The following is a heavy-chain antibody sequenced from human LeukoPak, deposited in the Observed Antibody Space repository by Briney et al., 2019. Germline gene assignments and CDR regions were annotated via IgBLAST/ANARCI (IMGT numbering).Heavy chain of an antibody. CDR3: AREKRGGYYPGY. V-gene: IGHV3-21*01. CDR1: GFTFRNYT. J-gene: IGHJ4*02. CDR2: ISSGSRYI. D-gene: IGHD3-22*01. Sequence: GGSLRLSCAASGFTFRNYTMNWVRQAPGKGLEWVSSISSGSRYIYYADSVRGRFTISRDNSKNTLYFQMNSLRPDDTAIYFCAREKRGGYYPGYWGLGTLVTVSS.